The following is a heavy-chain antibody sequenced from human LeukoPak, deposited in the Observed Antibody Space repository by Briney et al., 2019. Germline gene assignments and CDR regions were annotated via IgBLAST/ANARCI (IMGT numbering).Heavy chain of an antibody. CDR2: INSDGSWT. D-gene: IGHD2-2*01. J-gene: IGHJ4*02. Sequence: GGSLRLSCAASGNYWMHWVRQAPGKGLVWVSHINSDGSWTSCADSVKGRFTISKDNAKNTVYLQMNNLRAEDTAVYYCVSFYETYWGRGTLVTVSS. CDR3: VSFYETY. CDR1: GNYW. V-gene: IGHV3-74*01.